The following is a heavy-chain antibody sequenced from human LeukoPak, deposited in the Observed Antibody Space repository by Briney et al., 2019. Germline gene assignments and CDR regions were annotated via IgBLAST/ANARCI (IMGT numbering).Heavy chain of an antibody. V-gene: IGHV1-46*01. D-gene: IGHD3-16*01. J-gene: IGHJ4*02. CDR2: INPSGGST. CDR1: GYTFTSYY. CDR3: ARVGRDDILTGYSDYDYVWGSSLPTFFDY. Sequence: ASVKVSCKASGYTFTSYYMRWVRQAPGQGLEWMGIINPSGGSTSYAQKFQGRVTMTRDTSTSTVYMELSSLRSEDTAVYYCARVGRDDILTGYSDYDYVWGSSLPTFFDYWGQGTLVTVSS.